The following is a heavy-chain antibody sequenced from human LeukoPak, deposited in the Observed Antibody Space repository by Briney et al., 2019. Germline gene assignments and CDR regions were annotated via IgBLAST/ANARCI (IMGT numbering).Heavy chain of an antibody. V-gene: IGHV3-21*01. CDR3: ARDGSSGWDRYYYYGMDV. CDR2: ISSSSSYT. CDR1: GFTFSSYS. Sequence: GGSLRLSCAASGFTFSSYSMNWVRQAPGKGLEWVSSISSSSSYTYRADSVKGRFTISRNNAKNSLYLQMDSLRAEDTAVYYCARDGSSGWDRYYYYGMDVWGQGTTVTVSS. J-gene: IGHJ6*02. D-gene: IGHD6-19*01.